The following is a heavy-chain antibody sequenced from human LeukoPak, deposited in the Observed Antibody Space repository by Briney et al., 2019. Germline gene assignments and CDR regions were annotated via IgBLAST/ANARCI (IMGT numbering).Heavy chain of an antibody. V-gene: IGHV3-23*01. Sequence: PGRSLRLSCAASGFTFSSYCMTWVRQAPGKGLEWVSSVSVRCEHAYYTDSVKGRCTISRDNSKNTLHLQMNPLRSQDTPVYYFAKLRRREGAFDIWGQGTMVTVSS. CDR1: GFTFSSYC. CDR3: AKLRRREGAFDI. J-gene: IGHJ3*02. D-gene: IGHD1-26*01. CDR2: VSVRCEHA.